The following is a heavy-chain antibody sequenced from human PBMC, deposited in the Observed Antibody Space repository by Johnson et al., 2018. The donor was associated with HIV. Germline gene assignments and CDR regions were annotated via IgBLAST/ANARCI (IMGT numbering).Heavy chain of an antibody. CDR1: GFTFGDYA. CDR2: LSYDGSND. J-gene: IGHJ3*02. Sequence: QVHLVESGGGLVQPGRSLRLSCTASGFTFGDYAMHWVRQAPGKGLEWVALLSYDGSNDAYIDSVKGRFTILRDNSKNTLYLQMNNLRTEDTAVYYCAKAGMYMPHDALDIWGQGTMVTVSS. D-gene: IGHD2-2*01. CDR3: AKAGMYMPHDALDI. V-gene: IGHV3-30*04.